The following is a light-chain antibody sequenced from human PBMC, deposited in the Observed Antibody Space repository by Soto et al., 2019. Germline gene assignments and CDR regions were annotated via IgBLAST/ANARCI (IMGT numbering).Light chain of an antibody. V-gene: IGLV6-57*02. J-gene: IGLJ6*01. CDR2: EDN. CDR1: SGSIASNY. Sequence: NFMLTQPHSVSESPGKTVTISCTGSSGSIASNYVQWYQQRPGSAPTTVIYEDNQRPSGVPDRFSGSIDSSSNSASLTISGLKTEDEADYYCQSYDSRGVFGSGTQLTVL. CDR3: QSYDSRGV.